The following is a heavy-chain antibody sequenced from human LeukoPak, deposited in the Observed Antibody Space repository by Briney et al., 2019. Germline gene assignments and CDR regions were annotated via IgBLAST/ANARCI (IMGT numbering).Heavy chain of an antibody. CDR3: ARGFDILTGYYHFDY. V-gene: IGHV1-18*01. CDR2: ISAYNGNT. CDR1: GYTFTSYG. J-gene: IGHJ4*02. Sequence: ASVKASCKASGYTFTSYGISWVRQAPGQGLEWMGWISAYNGNTNYAQKLQGRVTMTTDTSTSTAYMELRSLRSDDTAVYYCARGFDILTGYYHFDYWGQGTLVTVSS. D-gene: IGHD3-9*01.